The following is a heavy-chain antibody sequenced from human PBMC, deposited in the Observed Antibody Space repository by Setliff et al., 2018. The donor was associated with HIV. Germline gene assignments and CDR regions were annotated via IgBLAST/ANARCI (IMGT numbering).Heavy chain of an antibody. CDR3: ARGTTLNVVPDAFDI. D-gene: IGHD4-17*01. CDR1: GYSISSGYY. CDR2: IYHAGNT. Sequence: PSETLSLTCTVPGYSISSGYYWAWIRQPPGKGLEWIGHIYHAGNTYYNSSLKSRVTISVDTSKNQISLRLNSLTAADTALYYCARGTTLNVVPDAFDIWGQGTMVT. J-gene: IGHJ3*02. V-gene: IGHV4-38-2*02.